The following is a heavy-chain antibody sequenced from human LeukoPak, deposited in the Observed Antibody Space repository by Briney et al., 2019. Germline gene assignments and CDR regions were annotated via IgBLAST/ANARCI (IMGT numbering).Heavy chain of an antibody. CDR3: TVGTDIGWIH. D-gene: IGHD6-19*01. V-gene: IGHV3-13*01. J-gene: IGHJ4*02. Sequence: GGSLRLSCAASGFIFSNYDMHWVRQARGKGLEWVSGIGKGGDTYYSGSVKGRFTTSRENAKNSLYLQMSSLRVEDTAIYFCTVGTDIGWIHWGQGTLVTVSS. CDR2: IGKGGDT. CDR1: GFIFSNYD.